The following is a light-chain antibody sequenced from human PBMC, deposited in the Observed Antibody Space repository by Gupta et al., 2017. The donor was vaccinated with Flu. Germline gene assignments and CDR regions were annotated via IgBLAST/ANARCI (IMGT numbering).Light chain of an antibody. J-gene: IGKJ2*01. CDR3: QQYYSTPYT. CDR2: WAS. V-gene: IGKV4-1*01. Sequence: DIVMTQSPDSLAVSLGERATINCKSSQSVLYSSNNKNYLAWYQQKPVQPPKLLIYWASTRESGVPDRFSGSGSGTDFTLTISSLQAEDVAVYYCQQYYSTPYTFDQGTKLGIK. CDR1: QSVLYSSNNKNY.